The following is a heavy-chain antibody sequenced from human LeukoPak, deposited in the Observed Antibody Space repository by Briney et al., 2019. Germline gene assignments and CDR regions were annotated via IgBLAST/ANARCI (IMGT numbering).Heavy chain of an antibody. Sequence: SETLSLTCTVSGYSISSGCYWGWIRQPPGKGLEWIGSIYHSGSTYYNPSLKSRVTISVDTSKNQFSLKLSSVTAADTAVYYCARYDGYNYYFDYWGQGTLVTVSS. D-gene: IGHD5-24*01. CDR1: GYSISSGCY. CDR3: ARYDGYNYYFDY. J-gene: IGHJ4*02. V-gene: IGHV4-38-2*02. CDR2: IYHSGST.